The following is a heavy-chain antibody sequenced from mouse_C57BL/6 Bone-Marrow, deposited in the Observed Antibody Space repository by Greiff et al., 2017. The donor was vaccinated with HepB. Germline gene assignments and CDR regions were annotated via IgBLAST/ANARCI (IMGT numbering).Heavy chain of an antibody. D-gene: IGHD1-1*01. CDR1: GYTFTSYW. V-gene: IGHV1-69*01. CDR3: ARGRYYYGMGY. J-gene: IGHJ2*01. Sequence: QVQLQQPGAELVMPGASVKLSCKASGYTFTSYWMHWVKQRPGQGLEWIGEIDPSDSYTNYNQKFKGKSTLTVDKSSSTAYMQLSGLTSEDSAVYYCARGRYYYGMGYWGQGTTLTVSS. CDR2: IDPSDSYT.